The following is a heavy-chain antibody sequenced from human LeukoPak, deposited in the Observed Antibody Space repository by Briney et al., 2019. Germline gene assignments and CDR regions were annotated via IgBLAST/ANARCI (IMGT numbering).Heavy chain of an antibody. V-gene: IGHV1-2*02. CDR1: GYTFTGYY. J-gene: IGHJ5*02. Sequence: ASVKVSCKASGYTFTGYYLHWVRQAPGQGLEWMGCVNPNSGDTNYAQKFQGRVTMTRDTSISTAYMELSRLRSDDTAAYYCARDFRAAMVSDWFDPWGQGTLVTVSS. CDR3: ARDFRAAMVSDWFDP. D-gene: IGHD5-18*01. CDR2: VNPNSGDT.